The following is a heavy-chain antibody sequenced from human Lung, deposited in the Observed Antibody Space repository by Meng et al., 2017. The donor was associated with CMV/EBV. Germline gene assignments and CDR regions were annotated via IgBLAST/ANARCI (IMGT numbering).Heavy chain of an antibody. CDR2: IKGDGSDK. J-gene: IGHJ6*02. Sequence: GGSLRLSCAASGSTFRNYWMSWVRQAPGKGLEWVANIKGDGSDKGYVDSVKGRFTISRDNARNSLYMEMNSLRAEDTAVYYCVPHDCAMDVWGQGATVTVSS. V-gene: IGHV3-7*01. CDR3: VPHDCAMDV. CDR1: GSTFRNYW.